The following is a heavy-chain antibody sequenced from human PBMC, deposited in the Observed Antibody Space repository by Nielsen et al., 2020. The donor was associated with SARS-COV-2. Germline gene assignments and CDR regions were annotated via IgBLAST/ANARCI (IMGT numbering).Heavy chain of an antibody. D-gene: IGHD6-19*01. Sequence: ASVKVSCKASGYTFTGYYMHWVRQAPGQGLEWMGRINPNSGGTNYAQKLQGRVTMTTDTSTSTAYMELRSLRSDDTAVYYCARDGYSSGWYDYDFDYWGQGTLVTVSS. CDR2: INPNSGGT. CDR3: ARDGYSSGWYDYDFDY. V-gene: IGHV1-2*06. J-gene: IGHJ4*02. CDR1: GYTFTGYY.